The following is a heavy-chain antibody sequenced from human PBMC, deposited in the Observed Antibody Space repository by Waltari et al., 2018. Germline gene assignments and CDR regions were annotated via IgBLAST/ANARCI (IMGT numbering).Heavy chain of an antibody. J-gene: IGHJ4*02. V-gene: IGHV4-39*01. CDR3: ARQGSSYDFWSGYYSYYFDY. CDR2: IYYSGST. Sequence: QLQLQESGPGLVKPSETLSLTCTVSGGSISSSSYYWGWIRQPPGKGLEWIGSIYYSGSTYYNPSLKSRVTISVDTSKNQFSLKLSSVTAADTAVYYCARQGSSYDFWSGYYSYYFDYWGQGTLVTVSS. D-gene: IGHD3-3*01. CDR1: GGSISSSSYY.